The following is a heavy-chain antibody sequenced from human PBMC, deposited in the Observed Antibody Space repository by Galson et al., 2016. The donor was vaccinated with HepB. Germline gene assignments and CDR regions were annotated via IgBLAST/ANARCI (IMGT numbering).Heavy chain of an antibody. CDR1: GYTFTRYY. V-gene: IGHV1-46*01. CDR3: ARVYYDILTGYSRDWYFDL. J-gene: IGHJ2*01. CDR2: INPSGGST. D-gene: IGHD3-9*01. Sequence: SVKVSCKASGYTFTRYYMHWVRQAPGQGFEWMGIINPSGGSTSSAKKFQGRVTMTRETSTSTVYMELSSLRSEDTAVYYCARVYYDILTGYSRDWYFDLWGRGTLVTVSS.